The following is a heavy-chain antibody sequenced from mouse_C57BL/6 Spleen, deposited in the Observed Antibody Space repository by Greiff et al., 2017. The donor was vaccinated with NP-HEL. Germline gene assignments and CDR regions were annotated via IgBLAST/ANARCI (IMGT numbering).Heavy chain of an antibody. J-gene: IGHJ4*01. D-gene: IGHD1-3*01. CDR1: GYTFTSYW. CDR3: AKGGGKLRQLDYAMDY. Sequence: QVQLQQPGAELVMPGASVKLSCKASGYTFTSYWMHWVKQRPGQGLEWIGEIDPSDSYTNYNQKFKGKSTLTVDKSSSTAYMQLSSLTSEDSAVYYCAKGGGKLRQLDYAMDYWGQGTSVTVSS. V-gene: IGHV1-69*01. CDR2: IDPSDSYT.